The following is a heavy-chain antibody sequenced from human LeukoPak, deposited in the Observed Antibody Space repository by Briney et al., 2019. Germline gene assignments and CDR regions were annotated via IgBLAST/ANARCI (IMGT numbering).Heavy chain of an antibody. V-gene: IGHV1-3*01. CDR2: INAESHKT. Sequence: ASVKVSCKASGYTFTNNAIHWVRQAPGQSLEWMDWINAESHKTKSAQKFQTRLSITTDTSASTVYMELSSLTSEDMAVYYCARGAAGSHYWFFDLWGRGTLLTVSS. D-gene: IGHD3-16*01. J-gene: IGHJ2*01. CDR3: ARGAAGSHYWFFDL. CDR1: GYTFTNNA.